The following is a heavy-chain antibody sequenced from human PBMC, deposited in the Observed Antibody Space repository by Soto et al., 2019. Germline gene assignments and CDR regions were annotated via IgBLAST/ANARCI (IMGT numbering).Heavy chain of an antibody. CDR3: AKDSGYSSSSNYFDY. V-gene: IGHV3-23*01. CDR1: GFTFSSYA. D-gene: IGHD6-6*01. Sequence: GGSLRLSCAASGFTFSSYAMSWVRQAPGKGLEWVSAISGSGGSTYYADSVKGRFTISRDNSKNTLYLQMNSLRAEDTAVYYCAKDSGYSSSSNYFDYWAQGTLVPVSS. CDR2: ISGSGGST. J-gene: IGHJ4*02.